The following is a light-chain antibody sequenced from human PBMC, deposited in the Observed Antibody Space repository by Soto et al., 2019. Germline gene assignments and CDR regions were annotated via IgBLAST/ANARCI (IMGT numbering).Light chain of an antibody. J-gene: IGLJ3*02. V-gene: IGLV2-23*01. CDR3: CSYAGSSTSWV. CDR1: SSDAGNYNC. Sequence: QSVLTQPASVSGSPGQSITISCTGTSSDAGNYNCVSWYQQHPGKAPKVIIYEDSTRPSGVSNRISGSKSGNTASLTISGLQAEDEADYYCCSYAGSSTSWVFGGGTKLTVL. CDR2: EDS.